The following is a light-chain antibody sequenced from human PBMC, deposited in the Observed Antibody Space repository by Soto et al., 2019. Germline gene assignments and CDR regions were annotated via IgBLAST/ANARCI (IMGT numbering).Light chain of an antibody. V-gene: IGLV2-14*01. J-gene: IGLJ2*01. Sequence: QSALTQPASVSGSTGQSITISCIGTSSDVGRYNYVSWYRQHPAKAPKLMIYDVSFRPSGVSDRFSGSKSGNTASLTISGLQAEDEADYYCSSYTNSHTVVFGGGTKLTVL. CDR1: SSDVGRYNY. CDR2: DVS. CDR3: SSYTNSHTVV.